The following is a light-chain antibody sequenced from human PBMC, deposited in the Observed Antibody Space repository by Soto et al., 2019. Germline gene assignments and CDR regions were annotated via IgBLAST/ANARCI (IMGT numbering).Light chain of an antibody. CDR1: SSNIGDNY. CDR2: DNY. CDR3: GTWDTSLSGGV. V-gene: IGLV1-51*01. J-gene: IGLJ3*02. Sequence: QAVVTQPPSVSAAPGQKVTISCSGTSSNIGDNYVSWYRQLPGTAPKLLIYDNYKRPSGIPDRFSGSKSGTSTTLGITGLQTGDEADYYCGTWDTSLSGGVFGGGTKVTVL.